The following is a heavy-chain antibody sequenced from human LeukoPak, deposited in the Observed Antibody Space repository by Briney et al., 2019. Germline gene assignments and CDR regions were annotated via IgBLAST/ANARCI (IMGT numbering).Heavy chain of an antibody. D-gene: IGHD3-22*01. CDR3: ARSSGYYETLDY. CDR2: INPNSGGT. CDR1: GYTFTSYG. Sequence: ASVKVSCKASGYTFTSYGISWVRQAPGQGLEWMGRINPNSGGTNYAQKFQGRVTMTRDTFISTAYMELSRLRSDDTAVYYCARSSGYYETLDYWGQGTLVTVSS. V-gene: IGHV1-2*06. J-gene: IGHJ4*02.